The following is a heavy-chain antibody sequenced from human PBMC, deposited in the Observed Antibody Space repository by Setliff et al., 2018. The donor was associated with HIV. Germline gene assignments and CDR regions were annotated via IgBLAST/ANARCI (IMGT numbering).Heavy chain of an antibody. V-gene: IGHV1-69*05. Sequence: SVKVSCKASGGTFGSYAISWVRQAPGQGPEWMGGIIPIFGTANYAQKFQGRVTITTDESTSTAYMELSSLRSEDTAVYYCASGGSGSYLPVPDAFDIWGQGTMVTVSS. J-gene: IGHJ3*02. CDR1: GGTFGSYA. D-gene: IGHD1-26*01. CDR2: IIPIFGTA. CDR3: ASGGSGSYLPVPDAFDI.